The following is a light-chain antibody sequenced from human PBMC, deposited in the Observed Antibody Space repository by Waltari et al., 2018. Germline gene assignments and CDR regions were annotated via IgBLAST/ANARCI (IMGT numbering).Light chain of an antibody. CDR3: MQSLQTPPYT. CDR2: LGS. Sequence: DIAMTQSPLSLPVTLGEPASISCRSSQRLLYSNGYNYLEWYLQKPGQSPQLLIYLGSIRASGVPDRFNGSGSGTDFTLRISRLEAEDVGVYYCMQSLQTPPYTFGQGTKLEIK. J-gene: IGKJ2*01. V-gene: IGKV2-28*01. CDR1: QRLLYSNGYNY.